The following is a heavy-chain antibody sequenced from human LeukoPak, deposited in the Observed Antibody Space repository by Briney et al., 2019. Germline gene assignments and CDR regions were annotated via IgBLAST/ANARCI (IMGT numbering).Heavy chain of an antibody. CDR2: ISGSGGST. D-gene: IGHD3-22*01. CDR3: AKDAVGSSGYHYFDY. Sequence: GGPLRLSCAASGFISSNYAMSWVRQAPGKGLERVSGISGSGGSTYYADSLRGRFSISRDNSKNTLFLQMNSLRAEDTAVYYCAKDAVGSSGYHYFDYWGQGTLVTVSS. CDR1: GFISSNYA. J-gene: IGHJ4*02. V-gene: IGHV3-23*01.